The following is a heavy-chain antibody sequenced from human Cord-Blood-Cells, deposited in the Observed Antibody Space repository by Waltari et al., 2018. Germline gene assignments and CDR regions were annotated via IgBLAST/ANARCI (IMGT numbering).Heavy chain of an antibody. CDR1: GFTFDDSA. V-gene: IGHV3-9*03. J-gene: IGHJ3*02. D-gene: IGHD3-16*01. CDR2: ISWNSGSI. CDR3: AKGTRRIMNAFDI. Sequence: EVQLVESAGGLVQPGRSLRLFCAASGFTFDDSAMHWVRQAPGKGLEWVSGISWNSGSIGYADSVKGRFTISRDNAKNSLYLQMNSLRAEDMALYYCAKGTRRIMNAFDIWGQGTMVTVSS.